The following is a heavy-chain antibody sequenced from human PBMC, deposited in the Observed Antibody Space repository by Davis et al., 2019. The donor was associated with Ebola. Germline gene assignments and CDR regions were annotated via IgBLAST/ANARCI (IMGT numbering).Heavy chain of an antibody. Sequence: SETLSLTCTVSDYSISSGYYWGWIRQPPGKGLGWIGTIYHSGSTYYNPSLESRVNISIDTSKNQFSLKLSSVTAADTAVYYCARGRYSYGYFDYWGQGTLVTVSP. J-gene: IGHJ4*02. D-gene: IGHD5-18*01. V-gene: IGHV4-38-2*02. CDR1: DYSISSGYY. CDR3: ARGRYSYGYFDY. CDR2: IYHSGST.